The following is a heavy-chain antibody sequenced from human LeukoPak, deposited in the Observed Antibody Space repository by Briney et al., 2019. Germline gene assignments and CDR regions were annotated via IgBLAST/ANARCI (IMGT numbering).Heavy chain of an antibody. CDR1: GYTFPSYG. CDR2: IRVYNGKT. CDR3: ARGEYDILTGYYDW. J-gene: IGHJ4*02. Sequence: VASVKVSCKASGYTFPSYGISWVRQAPGQGLEWMGWIRVYNGKTNYTQKLQGRVTMTTDTSTNTAFMELRSLRSDDTAVYYCARGEYDILTGYYDWWGQGTLVTVPS. D-gene: IGHD3-9*01. V-gene: IGHV1-18*01.